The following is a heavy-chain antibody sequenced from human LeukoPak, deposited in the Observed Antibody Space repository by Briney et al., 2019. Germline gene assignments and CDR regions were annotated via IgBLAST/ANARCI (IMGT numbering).Heavy chain of an antibody. D-gene: IGHD6-19*01. CDR2: ISSSSSYI. V-gene: IGHV3-21*01. CDR3: ARDPTWGIAVAGTLGFDY. Sequence: GGSLRLSCAASGFTFSSYSMNWVRQAPGKGLEWVSSISSSSSYIYYADSVKGRFTISRDNSKNTLYLQMNSLRAEDTAVYYCARDPTWGIAVAGTLGFDYWGQGTLVTVSS. CDR1: GFTFSSYS. J-gene: IGHJ4*02.